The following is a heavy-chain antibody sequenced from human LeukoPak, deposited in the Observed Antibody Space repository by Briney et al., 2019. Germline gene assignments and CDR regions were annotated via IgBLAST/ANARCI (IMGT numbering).Heavy chain of an antibody. J-gene: IGHJ4*02. D-gene: IGHD2-2*01. Sequence: GGSLRLSCAASGFTFSDYYMSWIRQAPGKGLEWVSYIRSSRSYTDYADSVKGRFTTSRDNAKNSLYLQMNSLRSEDTAVYYCARVLCSSTSCYQFDSWGQGTLVTVSS. CDR3: ARVLCSSTSCYQFDS. V-gene: IGHV3-11*06. CDR1: GFTFSDYY. CDR2: IRSSRSYT.